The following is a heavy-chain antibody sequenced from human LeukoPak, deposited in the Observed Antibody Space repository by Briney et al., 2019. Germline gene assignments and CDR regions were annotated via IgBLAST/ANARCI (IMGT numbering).Heavy chain of an antibody. CDR3: ARDRHGMSVSDYFDY. CDR2: IYTSGST. Sequence: PSETLFLTCTVSGGSISDYYWSWIRQPAGKGLEWIGRIYTSGSTNYNPSLKSRVTMSVDTSKNQFSLKLSSVTAADTAVYYCARDRHGMSVSDYFDYWGQGTLVTVSS. J-gene: IGHJ4*02. D-gene: IGHD6-19*01. V-gene: IGHV4-4*07. CDR1: GGSISDYY.